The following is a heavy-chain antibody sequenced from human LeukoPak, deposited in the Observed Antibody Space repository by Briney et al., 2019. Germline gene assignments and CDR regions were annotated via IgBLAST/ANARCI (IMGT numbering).Heavy chain of an antibody. V-gene: IGHV4-34*01. D-gene: IGHD3-10*01. CDR3: ARDRYYYGSGSYYMDV. CDR2: INHSGST. Sequence: SETLSLTCAVYGGSFSGYYWSWIRQPPGKGLEWIGEINHSGSTNYNPSLKSRVTISVDTSKNQFSLKLSSVTAEDTAVYYCARDRYYYGSGSYYMDVWGKGTTVTVSS. J-gene: IGHJ6*03. CDR1: GGSFSGYY.